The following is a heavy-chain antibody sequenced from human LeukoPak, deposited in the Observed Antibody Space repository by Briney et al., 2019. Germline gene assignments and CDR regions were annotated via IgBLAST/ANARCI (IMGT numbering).Heavy chain of an antibody. V-gene: IGHV2-70*11. CDR3: ARMASSGYHFDY. D-gene: IGHD3-22*01. CDR2: IDWDVDK. Sequence: ESGPALVKPTQTLTLTCTFSGFSLSTSAMCVSWIRHPPGKALGWLARIDWDVDKYYSTSLKTRLTISKDTTKNQVVLTMTNMDPVDTATYYCARMASSGYHFDYWGQGTLVTVSS. CDR1: GFSLSTSAMC. J-gene: IGHJ4*02.